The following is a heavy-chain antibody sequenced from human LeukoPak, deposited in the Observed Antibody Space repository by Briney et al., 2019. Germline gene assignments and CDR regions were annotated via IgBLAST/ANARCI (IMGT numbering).Heavy chain of an antibody. J-gene: IGHJ4*02. V-gene: IGHV4-30-2*01. CDR3: ARARTTIFGVVIIRSYFDY. CDR2: IYHSGST. D-gene: IGHD3-3*01. Sequence: PSETLSLTCAVSGGSISSGGYSWSWIRQPPGKGLEWIGYIYHSGSTYYNPSLKSRVTISVDRSKNQFSLKLSSVTAADTAVYYCARARTTIFGVVIIRSYFDYWGQGTLVTVSS. CDR1: GGSISSGGYS.